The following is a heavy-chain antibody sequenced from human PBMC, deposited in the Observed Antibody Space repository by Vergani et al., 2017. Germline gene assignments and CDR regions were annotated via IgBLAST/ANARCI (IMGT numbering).Heavy chain of an antibody. CDR1: GDSLSSSDHY. Sequence: QVQLQESGPGLVKPSQTLSLTCTVSGDSLSSSDHYWSWIRQRSDKGLEWVGHICRSGTTYYHPSLKSRLIMSVDTSKNQFSLKLTSVTAADTAMYYCARENVVIDKIFDFWGQGTLVTVSS. J-gene: IGHJ4*02. V-gene: IGHV4-31*03. CDR2: ICRSGTT. CDR3: ARENVVIDKIFDF. D-gene: IGHD2-21*01.